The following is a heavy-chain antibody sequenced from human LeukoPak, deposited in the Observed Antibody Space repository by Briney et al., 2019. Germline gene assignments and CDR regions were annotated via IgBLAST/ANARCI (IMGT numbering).Heavy chain of an antibody. Sequence: GGSLRLSCAASGFTFRNYGMHWVRQAPGKGLEWVAVISKDGGSNKYHADSVKGRFTISRDNSKNTLYLQMNSLRAEDTAVYYCAKVKYYYDSSGYSQLDYWGQGTLVTVSS. D-gene: IGHD3-22*01. CDR2: ISKDGGSNK. CDR1: GFTFRNYG. CDR3: AKVKYYYDSSGYSQLDY. J-gene: IGHJ4*02. V-gene: IGHV3-30*18.